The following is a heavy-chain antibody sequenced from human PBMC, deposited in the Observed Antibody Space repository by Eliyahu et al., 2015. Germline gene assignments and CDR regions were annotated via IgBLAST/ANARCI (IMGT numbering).Heavy chain of an antibody. Sequence: QVQLVESGGGVVQPGGSVSLSCAAXGFLXXXYGMHWVRQAPGKGLEWVAVIWYDGSNEYYADSLKGRFTISRDSSMNTLYLQMNSLRVEDTAVYYCARWGRATPGTIGGYFDFWGQGTLVTVSS. V-gene: IGHV3-33*01. CDR2: IWYDGSNE. D-gene: IGHD6-13*01. J-gene: IGHJ4*02. CDR3: ARWGRATPGTIGGYFDF. CDR1: GFLXXXYG.